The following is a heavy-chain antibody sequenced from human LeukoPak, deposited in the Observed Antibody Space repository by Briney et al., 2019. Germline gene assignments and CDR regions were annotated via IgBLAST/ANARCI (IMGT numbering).Heavy chain of an antibody. V-gene: IGHV4-39*01. Sequence: SETLSLTCTVSGGSISSSSYYWGWIRQPPGKGLEWIGSIYYSGSTYYNPSLKSRVTISVDTSKNQFSLKLSSVTAADTAVYYCALGLWDDFWSGLAKIWGQGTMVTVSS. CDR1: GGSISSSSYY. CDR2: IYYSGST. D-gene: IGHD3-3*01. CDR3: ALGLWDDFWSGLAKI. J-gene: IGHJ3*02.